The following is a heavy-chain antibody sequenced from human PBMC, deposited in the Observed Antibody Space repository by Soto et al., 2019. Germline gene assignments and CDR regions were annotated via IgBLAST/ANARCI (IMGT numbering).Heavy chain of an antibody. V-gene: IGHV4-34*01. CDR2: INHSGST. CDR1: GGSFSGYY. J-gene: IGHJ4*02. D-gene: IGHD3-3*01. CDR3: ARGGYYDFWSGYYTDPYDY. Sequence: SETLSLTCAVYGGSFSGYYWSWIRQPPGKGLEWIGEINHSGSTNYNPSLKSRVTISVDTSKNQFSLKLSSVTAADTAVYYCARGGYYDFWSGYYTDPYDYWGQGTLVTVS.